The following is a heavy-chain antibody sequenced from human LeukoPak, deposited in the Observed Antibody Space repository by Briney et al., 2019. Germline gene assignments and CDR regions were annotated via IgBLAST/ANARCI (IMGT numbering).Heavy chain of an antibody. D-gene: IGHD3-22*01. V-gene: IGHV4-30-2*01. CDR2: IYHSGST. J-gene: IGHJ4*02. CDR1: GGSISSGGYS. Sequence: SETLSLACAVSGGSISSGGYSWSWIRQPPGKGLEWIGYIYHSGSTYYNPSLKSRVTISVDRSKNQFSLKLSSVTAADTAVYYCARGGDYYDSSGPGTYGFDYWGQGTLVTVSS. CDR3: ARGGDYYDSSGPGTYGFDY.